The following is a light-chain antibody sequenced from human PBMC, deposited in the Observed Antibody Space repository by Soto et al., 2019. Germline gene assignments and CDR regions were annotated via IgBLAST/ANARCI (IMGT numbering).Light chain of an antibody. J-gene: IGKJ4*01. Sequence: IVLTQSPGSLSLSPGERATLSCRASQSVANNYVAWYQQKPGQAPRLLIYGASSRAAGIPDRFSGSGAGTDFTLTITRLEPEDFAVYHCQQYGTSPLTFGGGTKVEI. CDR2: GAS. CDR1: QSVANNY. CDR3: QQYGTSPLT. V-gene: IGKV3-20*01.